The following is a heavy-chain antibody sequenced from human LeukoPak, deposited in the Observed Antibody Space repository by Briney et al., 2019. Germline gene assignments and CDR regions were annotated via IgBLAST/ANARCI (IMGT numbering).Heavy chain of an antibody. D-gene: IGHD6-13*01. Sequence: VSVKVSCKASRYTFTSYDINWVRQATGQGLEWMGWMNPNSGNTGYAQKFQGRVTMTRNTSISTAYMELSSLRSEDTAVYYCARGLAAAAHYYFDYWGQGTLVTVSS. CDR2: MNPNSGNT. CDR3: ARGLAAAAHYYFDY. V-gene: IGHV1-8*01. J-gene: IGHJ4*02. CDR1: RYTFTSYD.